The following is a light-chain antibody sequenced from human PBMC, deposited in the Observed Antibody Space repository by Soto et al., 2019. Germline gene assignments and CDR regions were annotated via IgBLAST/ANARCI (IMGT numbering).Light chain of an antibody. Sequence: IQLTQSPSFRSSSFGDGVTITWRASQGISSYLAWYQQKPGKAPKLLIYAASTLQSGVPSRFSGSGSGTDFTLTISSLKTEDVATYYCQQHNSYPITFGQGTRLEIK. V-gene: IGKV1-9*01. CDR3: QQHNSYPIT. CDR2: AAS. CDR1: QGISSY. J-gene: IGKJ5*01.